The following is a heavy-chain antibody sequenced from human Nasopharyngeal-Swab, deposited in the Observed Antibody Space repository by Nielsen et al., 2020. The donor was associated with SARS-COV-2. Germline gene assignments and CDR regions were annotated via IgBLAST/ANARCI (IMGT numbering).Heavy chain of an antibody. CDR1: GGSFSGYY. CDR2: INHSGST. J-gene: IGHJ3*02. D-gene: IGHD3-3*01. Sequence: SQTLSLTCAVYGGSFSGYYWNWIRQAPGKGLEWIGEINHSGSTNYNPSLKSRVTISVDTSKNQFSLKLSSVTAADTAVYYCARLESITIFGVVIPTGAFDIWGQGTMVTVSS. V-gene: IGHV4-34*01. CDR3: ARLESITIFGVVIPTGAFDI.